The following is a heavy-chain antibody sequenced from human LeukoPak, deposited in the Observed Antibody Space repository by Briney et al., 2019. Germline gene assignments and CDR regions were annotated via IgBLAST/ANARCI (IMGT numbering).Heavy chain of an antibody. V-gene: IGHV3-11*01. D-gene: IGHD3-9*01. CDR1: GFTFSDYY. Sequence: GGSLRLSCAASGFTFSDYYMSWMRQAPGKGREWVSYISSSGSTIYYADSVKGRFIISRDNAKNSVYLQMNSLKAEDTALYYCAKASYLDILSGYYTWYLDLWGRGTLVTVSS. J-gene: IGHJ2*01. CDR2: ISSSGSTI. CDR3: AKASYLDILSGYYTWYLDL.